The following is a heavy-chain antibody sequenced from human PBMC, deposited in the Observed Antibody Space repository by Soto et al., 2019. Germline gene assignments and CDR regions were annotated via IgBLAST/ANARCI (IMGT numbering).Heavy chain of an antibody. CDR2: IIPIFGTA. Sequence: GASVKVSCKASGGTFSSYAISWVRQAPGQGLEWMGGIIPIFGTANYAQKFQGRVMITADESTSTAYMELSSLRSEDTAVYYCARVGVRGSDYYYYYGMDVWGQGTTVTVSS. CDR3: ARVGVRGSDYYYYYGMDV. D-gene: IGHD3-16*01. J-gene: IGHJ6*02. V-gene: IGHV1-69*13. CDR1: GGTFSSYA.